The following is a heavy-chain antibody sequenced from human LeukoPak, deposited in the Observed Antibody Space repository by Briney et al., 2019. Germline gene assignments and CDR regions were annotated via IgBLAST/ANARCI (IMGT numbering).Heavy chain of an antibody. CDR1: GYSFTTYW. CDR3: ARRQGCSSTSCPPDY. Sequence: GESLKISCRGSGYSFTTYWIGWVRQMPGKGLEWMGVIYPGDSDTRYSPSLQGQVTMSADKSINTASLQRSSLKASDTAIYYCARRQGCSSTSCPPDYWGQGALVTVSS. D-gene: IGHD2-2*01. V-gene: IGHV5-51*01. CDR2: IYPGDSDT. J-gene: IGHJ4*02.